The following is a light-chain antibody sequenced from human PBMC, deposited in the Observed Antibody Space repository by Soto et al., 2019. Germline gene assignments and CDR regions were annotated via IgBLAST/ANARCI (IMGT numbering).Light chain of an antibody. CDR2: YDS. CDR1: NIGSKS. Sequence: SYDLTQPTSVSVAPGKTARITCGGNNIGSKSVHWYQQKPGQAPVLVIYYDSDRPSGIPERFSGSNSGNTATLTISRVEAGDEADYYCQVWDSSSDHVVFGGGTKLTVL. J-gene: IGLJ2*01. V-gene: IGLV3-21*04. CDR3: QVWDSSSDHVV.